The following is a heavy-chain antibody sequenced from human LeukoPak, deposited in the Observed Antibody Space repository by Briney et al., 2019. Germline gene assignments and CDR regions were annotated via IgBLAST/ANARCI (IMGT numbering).Heavy chain of an antibody. V-gene: IGHV3-48*04. J-gene: IGHJ4*02. D-gene: IGHD3-16*01. CDR3: VRDRGWGGDDY. CDR1: GFTFSSYS. Sequence: PGGSLRLSCAASGFTFSSYSMNWVRQAPGKGLEWVSYISSSSSTIYYADSVKGRFTISRDNAKNSLYLQMSSLRVEDTAVYYCVRDRGWGGDDYWGQGALVTVSS. CDR2: ISSSSSTI.